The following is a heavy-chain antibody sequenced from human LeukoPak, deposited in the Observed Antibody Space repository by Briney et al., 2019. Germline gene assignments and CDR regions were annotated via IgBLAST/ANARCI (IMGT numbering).Heavy chain of an antibody. D-gene: IGHD3-22*01. J-gene: IGHJ6*02. CDR2: IIPILGIA. CDR1: GGSFSTYV. Sequence: GASVKVSCKASGGSFSTYVLTWVRQAPGQGLEWMGRIIPILGIANYAQKFQGRVTITADKSTSTAYMELSSLRSEDTAVYYCARGGTMIDDGMDVWGQGTTVTVSS. CDR3: ARGGTMIDDGMDV. V-gene: IGHV1-69*04.